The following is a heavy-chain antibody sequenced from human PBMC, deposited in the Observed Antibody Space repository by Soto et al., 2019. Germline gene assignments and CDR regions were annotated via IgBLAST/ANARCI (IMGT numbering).Heavy chain of an antibody. CDR2: ISSNVDNT. CDR1: GFMFSSYA. CDR3: ARVNWHGVGGQVAC. D-gene: IGHD1-20*01. V-gene: IGHV3-64*01. J-gene: IGHJ4*02. Sequence: EVQLVESGGDLVQPGGSLRLSCAASGFMFSSYAMHWVRQAPGKGLEYVSAISSNVDNTYYANSVKGRFTISRDNSKKTLYLQMRSLGVQDMAVYYCARVNWHGVGGQVACWGQGPLVTVSS.